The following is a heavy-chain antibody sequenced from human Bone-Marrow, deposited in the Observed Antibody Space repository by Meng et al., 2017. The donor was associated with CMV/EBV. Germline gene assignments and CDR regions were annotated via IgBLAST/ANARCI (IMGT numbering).Heavy chain of an antibody. V-gene: IGHV1-2*02. CDR3: ARGAVLRFLEWLHYNYYYGMEV. CDR1: GYTFTGYY. D-gene: IGHD3-3*01. Sequence: ASVKVSCKASGYTFTGYYMHWVRQAPGQGLEWMGWINPNSGGTNYAQKFQGRVTMTRDTSISTAYMELSRLRSDDTAVYYCARGAVLRFLEWLHYNYYYGMEVWGQGTTVTVSS. CDR2: INPNSGGT. J-gene: IGHJ6*02.